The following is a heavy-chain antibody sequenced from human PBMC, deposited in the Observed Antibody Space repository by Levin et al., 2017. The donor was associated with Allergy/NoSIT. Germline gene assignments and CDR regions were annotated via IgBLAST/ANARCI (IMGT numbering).Heavy chain of an antibody. V-gene: IGHV4-34*01. CDR3: ARRRDTSALVYSYYCMDV. Sequence: GSLRLSCAVYGGSLSPYYWSWNRQPPGQGLEWIGEINHSGSTDYNPSSKSRVPISLDTSKNQLSLKLRSVTAADTAVDYCARRRDTSALVYSYYCMDVWGKGTTVTVSS. D-gene: IGHD3-10*01. CDR1: GGSLSPYY. CDR2: INHSGST. J-gene: IGHJ6*03.